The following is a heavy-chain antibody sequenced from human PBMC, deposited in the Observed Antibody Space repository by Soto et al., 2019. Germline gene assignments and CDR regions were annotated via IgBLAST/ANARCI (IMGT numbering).Heavy chain of an antibody. V-gene: IGHV4-34*01. J-gene: IGHJ6*02. D-gene: IGHD3-10*01. Sequence: SESLSLTCAVYGGSFSGYYWSWIRQPPGKGLEWIGEINHSGSTNYNPSLKSRVTISVDTSKNQFSLKLSSVTAADTAVYYCARRLTQGLAKYYYGPRSVHYYGMDVWGQGTMVTVSS. CDR2: INHSGST. CDR1: GGSFSGYY. CDR3: ARRLTQGLAKYYYGPRSVHYYGMDV.